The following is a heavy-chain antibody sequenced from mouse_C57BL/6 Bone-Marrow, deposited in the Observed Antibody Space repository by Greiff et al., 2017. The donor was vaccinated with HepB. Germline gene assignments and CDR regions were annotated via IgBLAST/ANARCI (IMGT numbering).Heavy chain of an antibody. CDR3: ARGDYGSRYFDY. CDR1: GYTFTSYW. CDR2: IYPSDSET. J-gene: IGHJ2*01. V-gene: IGHV1-61*01. D-gene: IGHD1-1*01. Sequence: VQLQQSGAELVRPGSSVKLSCKASGYTFTSYWMDWVKQRPGQGLEWIGNIYPSDSETHYNQKFKDKATLTVDKSSSTAYMQLSSLTSEDSAVYYCARGDYGSRYFDYWGQGTTLTVSS.